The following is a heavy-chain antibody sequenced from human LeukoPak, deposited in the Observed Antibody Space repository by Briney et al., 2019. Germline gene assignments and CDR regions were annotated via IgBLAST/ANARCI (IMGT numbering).Heavy chain of an antibody. D-gene: IGHD1-1*01. V-gene: IGHV3-64D*09. J-gene: IGHJ4*02. CDR1: GFTFSAYA. CDR3: VKITSVTGGDC. Sequence: GGSLRLSCSASGFTFSAYAMYWVRQAPGKGLEYVSGISNNGGSSFYADSVKGKFTISRDNSKNTLYLQMSSLRAEDTAVYYCVKITSVTGGDCWGQGTRLTVSS. CDR2: ISNNGGSS.